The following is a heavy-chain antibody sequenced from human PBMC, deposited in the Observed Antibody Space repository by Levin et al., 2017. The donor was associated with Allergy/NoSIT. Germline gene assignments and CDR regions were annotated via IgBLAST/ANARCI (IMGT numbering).Heavy chain of an antibody. V-gene: IGHV4-34*01. CDR3: ARRDYIWGGYRHRAFDI. Sequence: GSLRLSCAVYGGSFSDHYWSWIRQVPGRGLEWIGEINHSGSTDYNPSLKSRLTISVDTSKNQYSLKLSSGTAADPAVYYCARRDYIWGGYRHRAFDIWGQGTMVTVSS. J-gene: IGHJ3*02. CDR2: INHSGST. D-gene: IGHD3-16*02. CDR1: GGSFSDHY.